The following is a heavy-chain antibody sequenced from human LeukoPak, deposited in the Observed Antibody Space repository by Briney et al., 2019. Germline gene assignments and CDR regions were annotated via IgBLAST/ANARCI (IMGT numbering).Heavy chain of an antibody. CDR2: ISTDGSST. Sequence: PGGSLRLSCAASGFTFSSYAMSWVRQAPGKGLVWVSRISTDGSSTSYADSVKGRFTISRDNAKNTLYLQMNSLRAEDTAVYYCARGFGDYGDWLDPWGQGTLVTVSS. V-gene: IGHV3-74*01. J-gene: IGHJ5*02. CDR3: ARGFGDYGDWLDP. CDR1: GFTFSSYA. D-gene: IGHD4/OR15-4a*01.